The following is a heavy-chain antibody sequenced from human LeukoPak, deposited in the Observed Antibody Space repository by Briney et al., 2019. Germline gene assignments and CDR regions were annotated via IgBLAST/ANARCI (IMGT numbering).Heavy chain of an antibody. CDR3: ARGGYCSSTSCYKGFDY. D-gene: IGHD2-2*02. CDR2: MNPNSGNT. J-gene: IGHJ4*02. V-gene: IGHV1-8*01. CDR1: GYTFTSYD. Sequence: GASVKVSCKASGYTFTSYDINWVRQATGQGLEWMGWMNPNSGNTGYAQKFQGRVTMTRNTSISTAYMELSSLRSEDTAGYYCARGGYCSSTSCYKGFDYWGQGTLVTVSS.